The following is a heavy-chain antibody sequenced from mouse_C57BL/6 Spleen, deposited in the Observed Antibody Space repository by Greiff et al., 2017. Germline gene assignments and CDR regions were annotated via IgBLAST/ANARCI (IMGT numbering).Heavy chain of an antibody. Sequence: VMLVESGPGLVQPSQSLSITCTVSGFSLTSYGVHWVRQSPGKGLEWLGVIWSGGSTDYNAAFISRLSISKDNSKSQVFFKMNSLQADDTAIYYCARNHDYGRNYFDYWGQGTTLTVSS. J-gene: IGHJ2*01. CDR1: GFSLTSYG. V-gene: IGHV2-2*01. D-gene: IGHD2-4*01. CDR3: ARNHDYGRNYFDY. CDR2: IWSGGST.